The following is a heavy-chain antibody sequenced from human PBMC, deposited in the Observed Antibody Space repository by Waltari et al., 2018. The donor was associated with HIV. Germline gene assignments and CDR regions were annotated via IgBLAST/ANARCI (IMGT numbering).Heavy chain of an antibody. D-gene: IGHD3-16*01. J-gene: IGHJ4*02. Sequence: QVQLQQWGAGLLKPSATLSLTCAVYGGSFSGYYWSWIRQPPGKGLEWIGEINHSGSTNYNPSLKSRVTISVDTSKNQFSLKLSSVTAADTAVYYCAGSGGFILDYWGQGTLVTVSS. CDR2: INHSGST. CDR1: GGSFSGYY. CDR3: AGSGGFILDY. V-gene: IGHV4-34*01.